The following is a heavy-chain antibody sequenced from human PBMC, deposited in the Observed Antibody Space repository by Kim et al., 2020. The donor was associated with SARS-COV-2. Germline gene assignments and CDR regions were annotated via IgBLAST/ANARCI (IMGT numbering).Heavy chain of an antibody. J-gene: IGHJ4*02. CDR2: IDWNDDK. V-gene: IGHV2-70*11. CDR1: GFSLSTSGMC. CDR3: ARIRTKRGYYSDSSGYYTGSSYYFDY. Sequence: SGPTLVNPTQTLTLTCTFSGFSLSTSGMCVSWIRQPPGKALEWLARIDWNDDKYYNTSLKTRLAISKDTSKNQVVLTMTNMDPVDTATYYCARIRTKRGYYSDSSGYYTGSSYYFDYWGQGALVTVSS. D-gene: IGHD3-22*01.